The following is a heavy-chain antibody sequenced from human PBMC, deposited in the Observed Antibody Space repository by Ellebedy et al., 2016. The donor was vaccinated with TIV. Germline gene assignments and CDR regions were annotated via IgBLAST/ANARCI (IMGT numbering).Heavy chain of an antibody. Sequence: AASVKVSCKASGYTFTAYYIHWVRQAPGQGLEWMGWIYADSGGTNYAQKFQGRVTMTRDTSINTVYMELSSLRSDDTAIYYCARVRYDGSGTPFDYWGQGILVTVSS. CDR2: IYADSGGT. D-gene: IGHD3-22*01. V-gene: IGHV1-2*02. CDR1: GYTFTAYY. CDR3: ARVRYDGSGTPFDY. J-gene: IGHJ4*02.